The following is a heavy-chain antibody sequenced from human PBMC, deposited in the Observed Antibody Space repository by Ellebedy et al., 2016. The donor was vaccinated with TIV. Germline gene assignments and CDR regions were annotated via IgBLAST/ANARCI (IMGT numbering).Heavy chain of an antibody. CDR1: GFIFSTHT. CDR2: IGGSVTFT. D-gene: IGHD4-17*01. V-gene: IGHV3-23*01. Sequence: PGGSLRLSCAASGFIFSTHTMSWVRQAPGKGLEWVSVIGGSVTFTYYADSVKGRFSIYRDNSKNTLYLQMSALRAEDTTVYYCMIYLDGDYVEQRFDPWGQGTLVTVSS. CDR3: MIYLDGDYVEQRFDP. J-gene: IGHJ5*02.